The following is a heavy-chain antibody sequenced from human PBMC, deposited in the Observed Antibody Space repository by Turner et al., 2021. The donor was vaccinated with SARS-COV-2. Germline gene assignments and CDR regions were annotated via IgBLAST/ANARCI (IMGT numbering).Heavy chain of an antibody. D-gene: IGHD2-15*01. Sequence: QRGPSGAAVATPEASLTVSCKASGYTFTSLYLHGVRQASGRGLEWMGIINPSCVTTSFEQKFKGRGTMTRDTSTSTVEMEMGSLRAEYTAVYYCARSGGGFDYWGQGTLVTVSS. CDR2: INPSCVTT. CDR1: GYTFTSLY. CDR3: ARSGGGFDY. J-gene: IGHJ4*02. V-gene: IGHV1-46*01.